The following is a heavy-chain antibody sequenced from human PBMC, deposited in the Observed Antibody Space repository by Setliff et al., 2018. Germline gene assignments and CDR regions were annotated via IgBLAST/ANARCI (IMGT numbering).Heavy chain of an antibody. CDR3: ARDSRGLVPAAIEGSYYYYGMDV. Sequence: SVKVSCKASGGTFSSYAISWVRQAPGQGLEWMGGIIPIFGTANYAQKFQGRVTITADESTSTAFMELSSLRSEDTAVYYCARDSRGLVPAAIEGSYYYYGMDVWGQGTTVTVSS. CDR2: IIPIFGTA. J-gene: IGHJ6*02. V-gene: IGHV1-69*13. CDR1: GGTFSSYA. D-gene: IGHD2-2*02.